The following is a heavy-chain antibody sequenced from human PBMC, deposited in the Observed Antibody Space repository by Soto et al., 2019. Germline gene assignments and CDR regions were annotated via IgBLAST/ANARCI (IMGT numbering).Heavy chain of an antibody. V-gene: IGHV3-23*01. Sequence: EVQLLESGGGLVQPGGSLRLSCAASGFTFSSYAMSWVRQAPGKGLEWVSVISGSGDRTDHADSVKGRLTISRDNSKKTLYLQMHGLRGEDTAKYYCAKEKFSETYCDVFDICGQGTVVTVSS. CDR2: ISGSGDRT. CDR1: GFTFSSYA. CDR3: AKEKFSETYCDVFDI. D-gene: IGHD2-21*02. J-gene: IGHJ3*02.